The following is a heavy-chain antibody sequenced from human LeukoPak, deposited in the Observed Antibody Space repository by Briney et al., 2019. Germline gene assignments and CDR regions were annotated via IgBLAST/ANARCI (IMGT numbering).Heavy chain of an antibody. CDR2: IRSKANSYAT. J-gene: IGHJ3*02. V-gene: IGHV3-73*01. D-gene: IGHD6-6*01. Sequence: GGSLRLSCAASGFTFSGSAMHWVRQASGKGLEWVGRIRSKANSYATAYAASVKGRFTISRDDSKNTAYLQMNSLKTGDTAVYYCTSYIKQVVSAFDIWGQGTMVTVSS. CDR1: GFTFSGSA. CDR3: TSYIKQVVSAFDI.